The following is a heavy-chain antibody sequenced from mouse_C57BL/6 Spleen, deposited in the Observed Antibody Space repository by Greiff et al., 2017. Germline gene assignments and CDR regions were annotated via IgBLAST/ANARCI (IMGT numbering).Heavy chain of an antibody. J-gene: IGHJ1*03. D-gene: IGHD1-1*01. CDR3: ARGYYYYGRGGYCDV. Sequence: VKLMESDAELVKPGASVKISCKVSGYTFTDHTIHWMKQRPEQGLEWIGYIYPRDGSTKYNEKFKGKATLTADKSSSTAYMQLNSLTSEDSAVYCCARGYYYYGRGGYCDVGGTGTTVTVSS. CDR1: GYTFTDHT. CDR2: IYPRDGST. V-gene: IGHV1-78*01.